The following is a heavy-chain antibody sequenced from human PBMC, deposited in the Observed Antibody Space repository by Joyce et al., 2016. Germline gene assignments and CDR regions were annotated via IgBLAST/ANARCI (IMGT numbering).Heavy chain of an antibody. J-gene: IGHJ4*02. V-gene: IGHV3-23*01. CDR3: AKDRGLMVAISPDFDY. D-gene: IGHD2-15*01. CDR1: GVTFKTYA. CDR2: ISGSGGTT. Sequence: EVQLLESGGKLVQVGESLRLSCTASGVTFKTYAMSWVRQSPGGGLGGFAGISGSGGTTYYADSFKGRFTISRDNSQNTLSLEMNSLRADDTAIYYCAKDRGLMVAISPDFDYWGQGSLVTVFS.